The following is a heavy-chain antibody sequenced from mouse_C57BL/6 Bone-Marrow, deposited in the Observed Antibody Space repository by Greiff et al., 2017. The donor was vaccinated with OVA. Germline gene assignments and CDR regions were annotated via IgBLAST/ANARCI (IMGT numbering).Heavy chain of an antibody. CDR1: GFTFTAYY. CDR3: ARYQDCNRPYAMDY. V-gene: IGHV7-3*01. D-gene: IGHD2-1*01. J-gene: IGHJ4*01. Sequence: DVRLVESGGGLVQPGGSLSLSCAASGFTFTAYYMSWVRQPPGKALEWLGFIRNKANGYTTEYSAFVKGRFTISRDNYKSILYLQMNALRAEDSATYYCARYQDCNRPYAMDYWGQGTSVTVSS. CDR2: IRNKANGYTT.